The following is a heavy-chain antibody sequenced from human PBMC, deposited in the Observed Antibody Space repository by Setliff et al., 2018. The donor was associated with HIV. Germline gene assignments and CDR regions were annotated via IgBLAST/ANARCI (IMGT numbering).Heavy chain of an antibody. D-gene: IGHD1-26*01. CDR2: IMPIFGTA. Sequence: SVKVSCKASGGSFSSYGLSWVRQAPGQGLEWTGGIMPIFGTANYAQKFQGRVTIIADASTNTVNMELSSLRSEDTAVYYCARGVDGSYRKFFDNWGQGTLVTVSS. CDR3: ARGVDGSYRKFFDN. V-gene: IGHV1-69*13. J-gene: IGHJ4*02. CDR1: GGSFSSYG.